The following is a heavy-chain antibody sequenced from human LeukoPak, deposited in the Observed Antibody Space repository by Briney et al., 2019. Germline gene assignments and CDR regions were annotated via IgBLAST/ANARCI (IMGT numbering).Heavy chain of an antibody. J-gene: IGHJ1*01. D-gene: IGHD4-17*01. V-gene: IGHV1-2*02. CDR3: ARDLGAYGDYAEYFQH. CDR1: GYTFTGYY. Sequence: GASVKVSCKASGYTFTGYYMHWVRQAPGQGLEWMGWIRPNSGGTNYAQKFQGRVTMTRDTSISTAYMELTRLRSDDTAVYYCARDLGAYGDYAEYFQHWGQGTLVTVSS. CDR2: IRPNSGGT.